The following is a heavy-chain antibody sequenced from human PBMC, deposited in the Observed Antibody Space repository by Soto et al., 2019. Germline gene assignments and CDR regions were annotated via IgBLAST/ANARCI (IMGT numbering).Heavy chain of an antibody. Sequence: QVQLVESGGGVVQPGTSLRLSCAASGFTSSSFVIHWVRQAPGKGLEWLAVISSDGNNQYYADSVKGRFTISRDNSKKTLYLQVNSLRAEDTAVYFCAKERGVLEALEIWGQGTMVTVS. CDR2: ISSDGNNQ. J-gene: IGHJ3*02. CDR1: GFTSSSFV. D-gene: IGHD3-10*01. CDR3: AKERGVLEALEI. V-gene: IGHV3-30*18.